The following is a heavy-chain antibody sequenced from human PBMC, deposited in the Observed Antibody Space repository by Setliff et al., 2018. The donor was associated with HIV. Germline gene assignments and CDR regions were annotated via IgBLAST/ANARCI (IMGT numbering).Heavy chain of an antibody. V-gene: IGHV1-69*10. CDR1: GGTFSSYA. CDR2: IIPILGIA. J-gene: IGHJ5*02. CDR3: ARQNRYYYGSGSFHNWFDP. Sequence: SVKVSCKASGGTFSSYAISWVRQAPGQGLEWMGGIIPILGIANYAQKFQGRVTITADKSTSTAYMKLSSLRSEDTAVYYCARQNRYYYGSGSFHNWFDPWGQGTLVTVSS. D-gene: IGHD3-10*01.